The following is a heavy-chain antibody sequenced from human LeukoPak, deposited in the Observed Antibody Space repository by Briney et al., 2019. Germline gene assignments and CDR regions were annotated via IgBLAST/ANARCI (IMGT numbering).Heavy chain of an antibody. V-gene: IGHV3-21*01. Sequence: GESLRLSCAASGFTFSSYSMNWVRQAPGKGLEWVSSISSSSSYIYYADSVKGRFTISRENAKNSLYLQMNSLRAGDTAVYYCARENGGWLLNYWGQGTLVTVSS. CDR2: ISSSSSYI. CDR1: GFTFSSYS. D-gene: IGHD3-9*01. CDR3: ARENGGWLLNY. J-gene: IGHJ4*02.